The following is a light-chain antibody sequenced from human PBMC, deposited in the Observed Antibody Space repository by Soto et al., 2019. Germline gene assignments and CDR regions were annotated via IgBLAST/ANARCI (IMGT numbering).Light chain of an antibody. J-gene: IGKJ1*01. V-gene: IGKV3-20*01. CDR2: GAS. CDR3: QQYKNSPRT. Sequence: EIVLTQSPGTLSLSPGERATLSCRASQSVNSNLAWYQQRPGQRPRVLMYGASSRATGIPDRFSGSGSGTDFTLTISRLEPEDFAVYYCQQYKNSPRTFGQGTKVEIK. CDR1: QSVNSN.